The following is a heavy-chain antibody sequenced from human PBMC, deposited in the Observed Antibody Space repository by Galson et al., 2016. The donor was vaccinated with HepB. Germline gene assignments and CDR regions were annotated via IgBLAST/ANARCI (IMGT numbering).Heavy chain of an antibody. CDR3: ACQLDNGWAYAAYDFDF. Sequence: SLRLSCAASDFNFDDYGMHWVRQAPGKALEWLAVIWYDGRHTYDADSVRGRFTVSRDRWRTTLHRQMDRRRVEDTAIYYCACQLDNGWAYAAYDFDFWGQATLGTGSS. CDR2: IWYDGRHT. D-gene: IGHD2-21*01. CDR1: DFNFDDYG. J-gene: IGHJ4*01. V-gene: IGHV3-33*01.